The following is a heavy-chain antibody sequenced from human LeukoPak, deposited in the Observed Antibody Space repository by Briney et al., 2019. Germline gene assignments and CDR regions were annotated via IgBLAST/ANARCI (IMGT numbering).Heavy chain of an antibody. CDR3: AKDRGGGYSYGYCDY. CDR2: ISSSGSTI. V-gene: IGHV3-48*03. CDR1: GFTFSSYE. J-gene: IGHJ4*02. D-gene: IGHD5-18*01. Sequence: GGSLRLSCAASGFTFSSYEMNRVRQAPGKGLEWVSYISSSGSTIYYADSVKGRFTISRDNSKNTLYLQMNSLRAEDTAVYYCAKDRGGGYSYGYCDYWGQGTLVTVSS.